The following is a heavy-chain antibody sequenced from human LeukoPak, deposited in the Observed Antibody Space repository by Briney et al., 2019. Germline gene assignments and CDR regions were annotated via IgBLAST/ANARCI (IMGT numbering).Heavy chain of an antibody. V-gene: IGHV4-59*01. CDR1: GGSISNYY. J-gene: IGHJ4*02. CDR3: ARALRGGAVAAYLDY. CDR2: VYYSGTT. Sequence: SETLSITCTVPGGSISNYYWSWIRQPPGNRPDSIGYVYYSGTTNYNPSLKSRVTISVDTSKNQFSLKLSSVTAADTAVYYCARALRGGAVAAYLDYWGQGTLVTVSS. D-gene: IGHD6-19*01.